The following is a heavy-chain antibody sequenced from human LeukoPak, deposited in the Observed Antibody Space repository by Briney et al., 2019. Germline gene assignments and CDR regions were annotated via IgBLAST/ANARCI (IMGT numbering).Heavy chain of an antibody. D-gene: IGHD3-22*01. J-gene: IGHJ4*02. V-gene: IGHV3-21*01. CDR3: ARGGPNYYDSSGYYYYFDY. CDR2: ISSSSSYI. Sequence: GGSLRLSCAASGFTFSSYSMNRVRQAPGKGLEWVSSISSSSSYIYYADSVKGRFTISRDNAKNSLYLQMNSLRAEDTAVYYCARGGPNYYDSSGYYYYFDYWGQGTLVTVSS. CDR1: GFTFSSYS.